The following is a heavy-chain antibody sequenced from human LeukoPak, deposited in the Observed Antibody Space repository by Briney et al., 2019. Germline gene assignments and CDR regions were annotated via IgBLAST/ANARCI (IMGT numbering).Heavy chain of an antibody. D-gene: IGHD3-9*01. CDR3: VKEIDSGPSGMFDY. CDR2: INWDGGTT. CDR1: GFTFDDYT. Sequence: GGSLRLSCAASGFTFDDYTMHWVRQAPGKGLEWVSLINWDGGTTYYTDSVKGRFTISRDNSKNSLYLQMNSLKTEDTALYYCVKEIDSGPSGMFDYCGQGTQVTVSS. V-gene: IGHV3-43*01. J-gene: IGHJ4*02.